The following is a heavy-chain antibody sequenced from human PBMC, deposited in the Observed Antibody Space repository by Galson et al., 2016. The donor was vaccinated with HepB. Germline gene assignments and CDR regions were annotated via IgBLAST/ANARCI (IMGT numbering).Heavy chain of an antibody. CDR1: GGTFSGYF. CDR3: ARARYQLLDDRQSHYYYGMDV. D-gene: IGHD2-2*01. V-gene: IGHV4-34*12. J-gene: IGHJ6*02. Sequence: EPLSLTCAVYGGTFSGYFWSWVRRPPGKGLEWIGEIIHSGTTNYNPSLKSRVTISVDTSKNQFSLRLSSVTAADTAVYYCARARYQLLDDRQSHYYYGMDVWGQGTRVTVSS. CDR2: IIHSGTT.